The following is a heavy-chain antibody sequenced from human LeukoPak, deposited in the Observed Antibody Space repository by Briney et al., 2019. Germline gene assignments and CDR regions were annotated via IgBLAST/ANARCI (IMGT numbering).Heavy chain of an antibody. D-gene: IGHD3-22*01. Sequence: SETLSLTCTVSGGSISSYYWSWIRQPPGKGLEWIGYIYTSGSTNYNPSLKRRVTISVDTSKNQFSLKLSSVTAADTAVYYCARHRMYYDSSGYYWFDPWGQGTLVTVSS. CDR3: ARHRMYYDSSGYYWFDP. CDR1: GGSISSYY. CDR2: IYTSGST. J-gene: IGHJ5*02. V-gene: IGHV4-4*09.